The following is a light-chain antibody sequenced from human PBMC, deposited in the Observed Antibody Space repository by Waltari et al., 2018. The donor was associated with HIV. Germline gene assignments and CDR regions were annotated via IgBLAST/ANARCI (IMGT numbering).Light chain of an antibody. Sequence: DIQMTQFPSFVSASVGDRVTITCRASHPINSWLTWYQQKPGKAPELLIYATSSLQSGVPSRFSGSGSGTNFTLTINSLQTEDFATYFCQQANSFHWTFGRGTKVEL. V-gene: IGKV1-12*01. CDR2: ATS. J-gene: IGKJ1*01. CDR3: QQANSFHWT. CDR1: HPINSW.